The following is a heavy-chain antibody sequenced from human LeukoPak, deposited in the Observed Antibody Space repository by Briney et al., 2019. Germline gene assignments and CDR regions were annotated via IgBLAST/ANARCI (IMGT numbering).Heavy chain of an antibody. CDR1: GFTFSDFY. CDR2: ISEDGRIT. D-gene: IGHD3/OR15-3a*01. J-gene: IGHJ4*02. Sequence: PGGSLRLSCAASGFTFSDFYMTWIRQAPGKGLEWISYISEDGRITYYADSLKGRFTISRDNAKNSLSLQVDSLRADDTAVYFSARRGNTDSWTVLIDYWGQGTLVTVSS. V-gene: IGHV3-11*01. CDR3: ARRGNTDSWTVLIDY.